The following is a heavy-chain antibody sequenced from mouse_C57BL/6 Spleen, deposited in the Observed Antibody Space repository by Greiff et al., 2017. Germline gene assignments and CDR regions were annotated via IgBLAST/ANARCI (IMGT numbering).Heavy chain of an antibody. Sequence: VQLQQPGAELVKPGASVKLSCKASGYTFTSYWMHWVKQRPGRGLEWIGRIDPNSGGTKYNEKFKSQATLTVDKPSSTAYMQLSSLTSEDSAVYYCARDGSSYVYWYFDVWGTGTTVTVSS. J-gene: IGHJ1*03. D-gene: IGHD1-1*01. CDR1: GYTFTSYW. CDR2: IDPNSGGT. CDR3: ARDGSSYVYWYFDV. V-gene: IGHV1-72*01.